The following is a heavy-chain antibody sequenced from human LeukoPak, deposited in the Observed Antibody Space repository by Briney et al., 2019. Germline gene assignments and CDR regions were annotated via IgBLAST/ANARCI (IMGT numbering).Heavy chain of an antibody. D-gene: IGHD6-25*01. V-gene: IGHV3-21*01. CDR2: ISSSSYI. Sequence: GGSLRLSCAASGFTFSSYSMNWVRQAPGKGLEWVSSISSSSYIYYADSVKGRFTISRDNAKNSLYLQMNSLRAEDTAVYYCARDASASWDYFDYWGQGTLVTVSS. CDR1: GFTFSSYS. CDR3: ARDASASWDYFDY. J-gene: IGHJ4*02.